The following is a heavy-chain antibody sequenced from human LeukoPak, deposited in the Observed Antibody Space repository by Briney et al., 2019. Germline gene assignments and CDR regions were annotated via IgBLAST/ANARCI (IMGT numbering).Heavy chain of an antibody. CDR1: GFTFSDYD. J-gene: IGHJ4*02. CDR2: ICSSSSYT. D-gene: IGHD2-15*01. Sequence: GGSLRLSCPASGFTFSDYDTSWVRQAPGKGREWVSYICSSSSYTNYADSVKGRVTISRDNAKNSLYMQMNRVRAEDSAVYYCATKADYFDYWGQGTLVTVSS. CDR3: ATKADYFDY. V-gene: IGHV3-11*03.